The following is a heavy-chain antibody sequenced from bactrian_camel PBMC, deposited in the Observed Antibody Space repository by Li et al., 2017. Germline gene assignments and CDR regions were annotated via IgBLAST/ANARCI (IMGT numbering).Heavy chain of an antibody. CDR1: GFTFSSYW. CDR2: IRSDGSNT. D-gene: IGHD2*01. V-gene: IGHV3S6*01. J-gene: IGHJ4*01. Sequence: HVQLVESGGGLVQPGGSLRLSCAASGFTFSSYWMYWVRQAPGKGLEWVSTIRSDGSNTYYSDSVKGRFTISRDNATNTVYLQMNSLKPEDTAVYYCVSLVGRPLVHQGTQVTVS.